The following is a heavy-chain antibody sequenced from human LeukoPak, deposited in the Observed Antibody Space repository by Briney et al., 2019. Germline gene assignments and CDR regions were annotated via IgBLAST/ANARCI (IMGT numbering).Heavy chain of an antibody. CDR3: AGDDFDHYFDY. V-gene: IGHV4-30-4*01. CDR2: IYYSGST. Sequence: SQTLSLTCTVSGGSISSGDYYWSWIRQPPGKGLEWIGYIYYSGSTYYNPSLKSRVTISVGTSKNQFSLKLSSVTAADTAVYYCAGDDFDHYFDYWGQGTLVTVSS. J-gene: IGHJ4*02. D-gene: IGHD3-9*01. CDR1: GGSISSGDYY.